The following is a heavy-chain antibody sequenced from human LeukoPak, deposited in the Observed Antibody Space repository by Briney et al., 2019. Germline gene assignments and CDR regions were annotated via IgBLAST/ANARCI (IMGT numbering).Heavy chain of an antibody. J-gene: IGHJ4*02. D-gene: IGHD6-13*01. CDR2: IYYSGST. CDR1: GGPISSYY. Sequence: SETLSLTCTVSGGPISSYYWSWIRQPPGKGLEWIGYIYYSGSTNYNPSLKSRVTISVDTSKNQFSLKLSSVTAADTAVYYCARGMYSSPFDYWGQGTLVTVSS. CDR3: ARGMYSSPFDY. V-gene: IGHV4-59*01.